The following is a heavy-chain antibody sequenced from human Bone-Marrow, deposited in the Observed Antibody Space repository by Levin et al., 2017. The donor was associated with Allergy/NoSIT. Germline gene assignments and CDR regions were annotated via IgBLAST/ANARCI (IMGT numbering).Heavy chain of an antibody. CDR1: GFTFSSYD. J-gene: IGHJ4*02. CDR3: ANRQDSGGIHDTSGHNLC. Sequence: GGSLRLSCAAFGFTFSSYDMTWVRQAPGKGLEWVSAISAGGDTTYYAESVRGRFTISRDNSKFTVYLQMNSLRAEDTAVYYCANRQDSGGIHDTSGHNLCWGRGTLVTVSS. D-gene: IGHD3-22*01. V-gene: IGHV3-23*01. CDR2: ISAGGDTT.